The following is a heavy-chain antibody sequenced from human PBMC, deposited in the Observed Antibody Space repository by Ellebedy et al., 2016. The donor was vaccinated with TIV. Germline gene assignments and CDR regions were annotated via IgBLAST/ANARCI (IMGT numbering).Heavy chain of an antibody. CDR1: GFTFSDYY. V-gene: IGHV3-11*05. J-gene: IGHJ4*02. CDR2: ISSSSSYT. Sequence: GESLKISXAASGFTFSDYYMSWIRQAPGKGLEWVSYISSSSSYTNYADSVKGRFTISRDNAKNSLYLQMNSLRAEDTAVYYCARAAPYYGDYEFGYWGQGTLVTVSS. CDR3: ARAAPYYGDYEFGY. D-gene: IGHD4-17*01.